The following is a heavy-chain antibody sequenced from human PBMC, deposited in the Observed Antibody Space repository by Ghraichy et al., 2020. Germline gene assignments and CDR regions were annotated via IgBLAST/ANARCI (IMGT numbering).Heavy chain of an antibody. J-gene: IGHJ5*02. Sequence: VKVSCKASGGTFSSYAISWVRQAPGQGLEWMGGIIPIFGTANYTQKFQGRVTITADESTSTAYMELSSLRSEDTAVYYCARVPSSSWYFNWFDPWGQGTLVTVSS. D-gene: IGHD6-13*01. CDR2: IIPIFGTA. V-gene: IGHV1-69*13. CDR1: GGTFSSYA. CDR3: ARVPSSSWYFNWFDP.